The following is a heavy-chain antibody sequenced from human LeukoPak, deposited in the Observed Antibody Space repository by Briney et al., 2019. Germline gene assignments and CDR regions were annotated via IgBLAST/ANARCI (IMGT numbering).Heavy chain of an antibody. CDR3: ARHVAVGETA. J-gene: IGHJ5*02. CDR2: IYYTGST. V-gene: IGHV4-59*08. CDR1: GGSITNSY. D-gene: IGHD1-26*01. Sequence: SETLSLTCTVSGGSITNSYWSWIRQPPGKGLEWIGYIYYTGSTTYSPSYKSRVNISVDTFRHQISLKLTSVTAADAAVYYCARHVAVGETAWGQGILVTVSS.